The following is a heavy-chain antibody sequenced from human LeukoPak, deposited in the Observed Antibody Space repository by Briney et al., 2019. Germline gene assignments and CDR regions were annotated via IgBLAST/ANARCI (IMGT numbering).Heavy chain of an antibody. CDR1: GYTFTSYG. J-gene: IGHJ6*02. D-gene: IGHD2-15*01. V-gene: IGHV1-18*01. CDR2: ISAYNGNT. CDR3: ARDGDIVVVVARGPYGMDV. Sequence: ASVKVSCKASGYTFTSYGISWVRQAPGRGLEWMGWISAYNGNTNYAQKLQGRVTMTTDTSTSTAYMELRSLRSDDTAVYYCARDGDIVVVVARGPYGMDVWGQGTTVTVSS.